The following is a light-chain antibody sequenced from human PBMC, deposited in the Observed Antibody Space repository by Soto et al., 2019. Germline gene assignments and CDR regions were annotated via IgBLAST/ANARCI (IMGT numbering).Light chain of an antibody. CDR1: STNVGMNP. V-gene: IGLV1-44*01. J-gene: IGLJ2*01. CDR2: TND. CDR3: AAWDDSLYGLV. Sequence: QAVVTQPPSTSGTPGQRVTISCSGSSTNVGMNPVNWYQQFPGTAPRLLIYTNDQRPSGVPGRFSGSKSGTTASLDISGLQSDDEADYYCAAWDDSLYGLVFGGGTKLTVL.